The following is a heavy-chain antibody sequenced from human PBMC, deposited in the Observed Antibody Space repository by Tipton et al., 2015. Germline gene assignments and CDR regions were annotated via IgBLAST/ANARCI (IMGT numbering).Heavy chain of an antibody. CDR2: ISHSGNT. D-gene: IGHD3-9*01. J-gene: IGHJ4*02. V-gene: IGHV4-38-2*02. CDR3: ACQDYDSLTRDYQTVDY. Sequence: TLSLTCSVSGGSISSDYYWGWIRQPPGKGLEWIGSISHSGNTYYNPSLKSRVTMSRDTSKNQFSLKPTSVTAADTAVYYCACQDYDSLTRDYQTVDYWGQGTLVTVSS. CDR1: GGSISSDYY.